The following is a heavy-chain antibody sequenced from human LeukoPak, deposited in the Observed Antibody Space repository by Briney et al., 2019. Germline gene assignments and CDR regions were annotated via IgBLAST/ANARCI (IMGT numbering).Heavy chain of an antibody. CDR3: VHRMAIFGVDTSDY. J-gene: IGHJ4*02. V-gene: IGHV2-5*01. D-gene: IGHD3-3*01. CDR1: GFSLTSSGVG. CDR2: IYWNDYK. Sequence: SGPTPLNPTQTLTITCTFSGFSLTSSGVGVGWIRQPPRKALEWLALIYWNDYKRYSPSLKSSLTINKDTSKNQVVLRMTNMDPVDTATYYCVHRMAIFGVDTSDYWGQGNFVTVSS.